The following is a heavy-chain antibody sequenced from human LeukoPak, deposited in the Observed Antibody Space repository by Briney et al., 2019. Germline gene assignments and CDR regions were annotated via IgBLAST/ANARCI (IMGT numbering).Heavy chain of an antibody. J-gene: IGHJ6*03. CDR2: TYYSGDT. Sequence: SETLSLTCTVSGGSISSSSYYWGWIRQPPGKGLEWIGSTYYSGDTYYNPSLKSRRVTISVDTSKNQFPLRLSSVTAADTAVYYCARHQWHYYYYMGVWGKGSTVTVSS. D-gene: IGHD6-19*01. CDR3: ARHQWHYYYYMGV. V-gene: IGHV4-39*01. CDR1: GGSISSSSYY.